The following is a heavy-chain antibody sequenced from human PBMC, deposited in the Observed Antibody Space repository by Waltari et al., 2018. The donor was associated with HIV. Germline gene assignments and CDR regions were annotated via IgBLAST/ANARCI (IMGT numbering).Heavy chain of an antibody. CDR3: AREMVTVFVDH. D-gene: IGHD2-8*01. CDR2: ISGSSGYM. Sequence: EVLLEESGGGLVKPGGSLRLSCAASGFTFSSYTMNWVRQAPGKGLEWVSSISGSSGYMYYADSVKGRFTISRDNARNSLYLQMNSLRVEDTAVYFCAREMVTVFVDHWGQGALVTVSS. V-gene: IGHV3-21*02. CDR1: GFTFSSYT. J-gene: IGHJ4*02.